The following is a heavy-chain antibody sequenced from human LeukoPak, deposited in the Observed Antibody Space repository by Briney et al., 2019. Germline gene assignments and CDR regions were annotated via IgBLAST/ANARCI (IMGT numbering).Heavy chain of an antibody. CDR3: AKAQLSYYYDTSGYFFDN. V-gene: IGHV3-9*03. CDR2: INWNSGSV. D-gene: IGHD3-22*01. Sequence: PGGSLRLSCAASGFTFDDYAMHWVRQAPGKGLEWVSGINWNSGSVGYADSVKGRFTISRDNAKNSLYLQMNGLRAEDMALYYCAKAQLSYYYDTSGYFFDNWGQGTLVTVST. J-gene: IGHJ4*02. CDR1: GFTFDDYA.